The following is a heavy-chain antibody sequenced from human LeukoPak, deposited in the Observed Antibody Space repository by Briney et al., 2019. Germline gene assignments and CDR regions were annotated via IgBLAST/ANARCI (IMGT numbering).Heavy chain of an antibody. D-gene: IGHD6-19*01. CDR2: INAGNGNT. V-gene: IGHV1-3*01. CDR3: ARAVAVAHNWLDP. J-gene: IGHJ5*02. CDR1: GYTFTSYA. Sequence: ASVKVSCKASGYTFTSYAMHWVRQAPGQRLEWMGWINAGNGNTKYSQKFQGRVTITRDTSASTAYMELSSLRSEDTAVYYCARAVAVAHNWLDPWGQGTLVTVSS.